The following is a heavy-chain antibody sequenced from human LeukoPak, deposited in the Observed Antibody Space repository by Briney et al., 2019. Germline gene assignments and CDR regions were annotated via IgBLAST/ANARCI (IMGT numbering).Heavy chain of an antibody. CDR1: GYSFTSYY. V-gene: IGHV1-46*01. CDR2: INPSGSSA. D-gene: IGHD4-23*01. Sequence: GASVKVSCKASGYSFTSYYMHWVRQAPGQGLEWMGFINPSGSSAAYAQKFQGRLTMTRDMFTSTDYMELTSLTSDDTAVYYCARVRDSGNYRIHFYYQYFDYWGQGALVTVSS. CDR3: ARVRDSGNYRIHFYYQYFDY. J-gene: IGHJ4*02.